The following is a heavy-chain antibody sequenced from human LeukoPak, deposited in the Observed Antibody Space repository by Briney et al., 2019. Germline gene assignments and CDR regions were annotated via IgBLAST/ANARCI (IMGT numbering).Heavy chain of an antibody. CDR1: GYSFSRHW. CDR2: VYASNSDT. D-gene: IGHD6-13*01. V-gene: IGHV5-51*01. J-gene: IGHJ5*02. CDR3: ARGTAGTKWRNWFDP. Sequence: GESLNISCKGSGYSFSRHWIGWVRQMPGKGLEWMGIVYASNSDTIYSPSFQGQVTISVDKSVNTAYLQWSSLKASDTAIYYCARGTAGTKWRNWFDPWGQGTLVTVSS.